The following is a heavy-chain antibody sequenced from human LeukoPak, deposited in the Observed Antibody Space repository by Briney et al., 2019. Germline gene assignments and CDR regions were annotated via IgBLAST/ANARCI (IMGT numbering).Heavy chain of an antibody. J-gene: IGHJ4*02. CDR3: ATTSGYFYY. D-gene: IGHD1-26*01. CDR1: AYTFTDYC. CDR2: INPSSGDT. V-gene: IGHV1-2*06. Sequence: ASVKVSCKASAYTFTDYCVHWVRQAPGQGLEWMGRINPSSGDTNYAQNFQGRVTMTRDTSISTVYMELSRLRSDDTAVYYCATTSGYFYYWGQGTLVTVSS.